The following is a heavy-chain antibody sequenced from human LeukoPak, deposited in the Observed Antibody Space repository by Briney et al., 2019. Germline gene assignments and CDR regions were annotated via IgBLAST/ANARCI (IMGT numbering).Heavy chain of an antibody. CDR3: ARGLLGWNPFDY. CDR2: IYHSGNT. J-gene: IGHJ4*02. CDR1: GYSISSGYY. Sequence: SETLSLTCTVSGYSISSGYYWAWIRQPPGKGLQWIGNIYHSGNTYYNPSLKSRVSISVDTSKNQFSLRLTSVTAADTAVYYCARGLLGWNPFDYWGQGTLVTVSS. V-gene: IGHV4-38-2*02. D-gene: IGHD1-1*01.